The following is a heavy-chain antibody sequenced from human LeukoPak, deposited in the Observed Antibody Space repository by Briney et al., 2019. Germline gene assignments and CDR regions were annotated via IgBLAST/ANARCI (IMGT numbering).Heavy chain of an antibody. D-gene: IGHD4-11*01. CDR3: ATTVPAPSEYFQH. Sequence: ASVTVSFKVSGYTLTELSMHWVRQAPGKGGEGMGGFDPEDGETIYAQTFQGRVTMTEDTSTDTAYMELSSLRSEDTAVYYCATTVPAPSEYFQHWGQGTLVTVSS. V-gene: IGHV1-24*01. J-gene: IGHJ1*01. CDR1: GYTLTELS. CDR2: FDPEDGET.